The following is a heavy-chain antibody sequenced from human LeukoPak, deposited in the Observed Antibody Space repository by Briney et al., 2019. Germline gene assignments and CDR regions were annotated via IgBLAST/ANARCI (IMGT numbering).Heavy chain of an antibody. D-gene: IGHD3-3*01. CDR3: ARDLGHYDFWSGYYSRWFDP. J-gene: IGHJ5*02. Sequence: GGSLRLSCAASGFTFINYGMSWVRQAPGKGLEWVSGISGSGGSTYYANSGKGRFTISRDNSKNMVYLHMNSLRAEDTAVYYCARDLGHYDFWSGYYSRWFDPWGQGTLVTVSS. V-gene: IGHV3-23*01. CDR2: ISGSGGST. CDR1: GFTFINYG.